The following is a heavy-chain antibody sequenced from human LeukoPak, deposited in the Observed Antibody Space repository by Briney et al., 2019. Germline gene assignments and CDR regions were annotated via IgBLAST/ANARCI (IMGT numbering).Heavy chain of an antibody. CDR2: IIPIFGTA. Sequence: ASVKVSFKGSVCTFTIYAISWVRQAPGQGLELMGGIIPIFGTANYAQKFQGRVTITTGESTSTAYMELSSLRSEDTAVYYCASSVVIRPYYFDYWGQGTLVTVSS. CDR3: ASSVVIRPYYFDY. CDR1: VCTFTIYA. V-gene: IGHV1-69*05. J-gene: IGHJ4*02. D-gene: IGHD3-22*01.